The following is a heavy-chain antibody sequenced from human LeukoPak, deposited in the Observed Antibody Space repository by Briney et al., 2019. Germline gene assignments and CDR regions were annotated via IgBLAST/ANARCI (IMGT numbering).Heavy chain of an antibody. V-gene: IGHV3-30*18. CDR1: GFTFSSYG. CDR3: AKGPGSSSWYYCFDY. Sequence: PGRSLRLSCAASGFTFSSYGMHWVRQAPGKGLEWVAVISYDGSNKYYADSVKGRFTISRDNSKNTLYLQMNSLRAEDTAVYYCAKGPGSSSWYYCFDYWGQGTLVTVSS. CDR2: ISYDGSNK. J-gene: IGHJ4*02. D-gene: IGHD6-13*01.